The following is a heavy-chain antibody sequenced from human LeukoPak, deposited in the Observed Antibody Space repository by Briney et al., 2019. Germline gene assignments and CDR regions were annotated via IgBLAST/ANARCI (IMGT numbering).Heavy chain of an antibody. J-gene: IGHJ5*02. D-gene: IGHD3-22*01. CDR2: IIPIFGTA. CDR1: GGTFSSYA. Sequence: GASVKVSCKASGGTFSSYAISWVRQAPGQGLEWMGGIIPIFGTANYAQKFQGRVTITADKSTSTAYMELSSLRSEDTAVYYCAILPPYDSSGWYWFDPRGQGTLVTVSS. CDR3: AILPPYDSSGWYWFDP. V-gene: IGHV1-69*06.